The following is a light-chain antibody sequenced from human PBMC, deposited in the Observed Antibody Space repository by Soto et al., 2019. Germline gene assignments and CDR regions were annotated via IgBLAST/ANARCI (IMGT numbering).Light chain of an antibody. Sequence: QSALTQPASVSRSPGQSITISCTGTSSDVGGYNYVSWYQQLPGKAPKLMIYEVSNRPSGVSDRFSGSKSDNTASLTISGLQAEDEADYYCSSYTASSTPHVLFGGGTKLTVL. CDR2: EVS. J-gene: IGLJ2*01. CDR1: SSDVGGYNY. V-gene: IGLV2-14*01. CDR3: SSYTASSTPHVL.